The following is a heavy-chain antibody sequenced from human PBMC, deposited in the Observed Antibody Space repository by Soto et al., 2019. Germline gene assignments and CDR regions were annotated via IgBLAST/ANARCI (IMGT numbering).Heavy chain of an antibody. CDR2: IYWDDDK. CDR3: AHMTTGGFYFDY. CDR1: GFSLRNSGVG. V-gene: IGHV2-5*02. J-gene: IGHJ4*02. D-gene: IGHD4-17*01. Sequence: QITLKESGPTLVKPTQTLTLTCTVSGFSLRNSGVGVGWIRQPPGKALEWLALIYWDDDKRYSPSLKSRLTITKDTSKNQVVLTMTNMDPVATATYYCAHMTTGGFYFDYWGQGTLGTVSS.